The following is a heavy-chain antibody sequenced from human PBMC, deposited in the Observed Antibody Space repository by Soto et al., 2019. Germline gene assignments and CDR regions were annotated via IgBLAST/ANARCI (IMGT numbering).Heavy chain of an antibody. CDR3: TTYDTLTGFSGRRADF. D-gene: IGHD3-9*01. CDR1: GFTFSVAW. Sequence: ESGGALVKPGGSLRLSCAATGFTFSVAWMRWVRQAPGKGLEWVGRIKSEIDGATTDYAAPVKGRFTISRDDSTNTLYLQMNSLKTEDTAMSYCTTYDTLTGFSGRRADFWGQGTLVTVSS. CDR2: IKSEIDGATT. J-gene: IGHJ4*02. V-gene: IGHV3-15*02.